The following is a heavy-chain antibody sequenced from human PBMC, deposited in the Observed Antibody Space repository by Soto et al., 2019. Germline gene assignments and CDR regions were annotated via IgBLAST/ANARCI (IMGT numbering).Heavy chain of an antibody. V-gene: IGHV1-24*01. CDR1: GDTLPEFS. Sequence: AAVKVSCNVSGDTLPEFSMHWVRQAPGKGLEWMGGFDPEDGETIYAQKFLGRVTMTEDTSTDTAYMELSSPTSEDTDVYYCAKDRFRNASSGWSDPWGKGTLRTVSS. CDR2: FDPEDGET. CDR3: AKDRFRNASSGWSDP. J-gene: IGHJ5*02. D-gene: IGHD1-1*01.